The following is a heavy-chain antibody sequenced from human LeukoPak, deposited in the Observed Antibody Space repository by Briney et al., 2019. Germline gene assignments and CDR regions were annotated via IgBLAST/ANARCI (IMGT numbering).Heavy chain of an antibody. CDR3: ARGDYIVVVRRAFDI. CDR2: IKQDGSEE. D-gene: IGHD2-2*01. J-gene: IGHJ3*02. Sequence: GGSLRLSCAASGFTFSSYWMSWVRQAPGKGLEWVANIKQDGSEEYYVDSVKGRFTISRDNAKNSLYLQMNSLRAEDTAVYYCARGDYIVVVRRAFDIWGQGTMVTVSS. V-gene: IGHV3-7*01. CDR1: GFTFSSYW.